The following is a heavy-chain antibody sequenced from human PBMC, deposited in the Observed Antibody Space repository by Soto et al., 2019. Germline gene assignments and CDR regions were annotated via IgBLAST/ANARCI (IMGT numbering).Heavy chain of an antibody. CDR1: GGTFSSYA. CDR2: IIPIFGTA. V-gene: IGHV1-69*13. D-gene: IGHD3-9*01. J-gene: IGHJ6*02. Sequence: GASVKVSCKASGGTFSSYAISWVRQAPGQGLEWMGGIIPIFGTANYAQKFQGRVTITADESTSTAYMELSSLRSEDTAVYYCARDTETGVGYFDWPQAPYSYYGMDVWGQGTTVTVSS. CDR3: ARDTETGVGYFDWPQAPYSYYGMDV.